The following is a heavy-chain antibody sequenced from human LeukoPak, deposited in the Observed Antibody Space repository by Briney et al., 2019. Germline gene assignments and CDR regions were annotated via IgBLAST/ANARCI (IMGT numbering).Heavy chain of an antibody. J-gene: IGHJ1*01. V-gene: IGHV4-28*01. CDR3: ASRMYGSSGRYFHH. CDR2: IHYSGSA. CDR1: GYSISSNNW. D-gene: IGHD6-13*01. Sequence: SETLSLTCGVSGYSISSNNWWGWIRQPPGKGLEWIGYIHYSGSAYYNPSLKRRVTMSVDTSRNQISLKLNCVTAVDTAVYYCASRMYGSSGRYFHHWGQGTLVTVSS.